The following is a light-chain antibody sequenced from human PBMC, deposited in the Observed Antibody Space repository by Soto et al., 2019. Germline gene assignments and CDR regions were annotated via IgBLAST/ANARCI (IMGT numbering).Light chain of an antibody. J-gene: IGLJ2*01. Sequence: QSALTQPASVSGSPGQSIIISCTGTSSDVDTYKYVSWYQQHPGKAPKLMIYEVSHRPSGVSDRFSGSKSGNTAPLTISGLQAEDEADYYCCSYAGSTTRVLFGGGTKLTVL. CDR2: EVS. CDR1: SSDVDTYKY. V-gene: IGLV2-14*01. CDR3: CSYAGSTTRVL.